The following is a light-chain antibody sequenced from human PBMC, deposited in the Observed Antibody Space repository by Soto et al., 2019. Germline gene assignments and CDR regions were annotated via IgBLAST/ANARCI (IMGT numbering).Light chain of an antibody. Sequence: DIRMTQSPLSLSASVGDRVTITCRASQSISDYVNWYQQKPGKAPKLLIFAASSLPSGVPSRFSGSGLGTDFTLAISSVSPEDYATYHCQQSHSVPFTFGPGTKVHIE. CDR1: QSISDY. V-gene: IGKV1-39*01. J-gene: IGKJ3*01. CDR2: AAS. CDR3: QQSHSVPFT.